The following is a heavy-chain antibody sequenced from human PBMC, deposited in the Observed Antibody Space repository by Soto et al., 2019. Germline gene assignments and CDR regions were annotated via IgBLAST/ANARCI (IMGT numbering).Heavy chain of an antibody. CDR1: GFTFSNYA. D-gene: IGHD1-26*01. J-gene: IGHJ4*02. CDR3: ARGRWEPLPDY. CDR2: ISSDGSKE. V-gene: IGHV3-30-3*01. Sequence: QVQLVESGGDVVQPGRSLRLSCAASGFTFSNYAMHWVRQAPGKGLEWVALISSDGSKEYYADSVEGQFTISRDNSNNTLFLQMNGLRTEDTAMYYCARGRWEPLPDYWGQGTLVTVSS.